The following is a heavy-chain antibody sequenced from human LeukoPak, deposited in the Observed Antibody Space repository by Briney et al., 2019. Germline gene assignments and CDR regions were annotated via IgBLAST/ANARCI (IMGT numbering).Heavy chain of an antibody. CDR3: ARGSHYYYDSSGYQYPSDY. CDR1: GFTFSSYS. V-gene: IGHV3-21*01. CDR2: ISIGSSYI. Sequence: PGGSLTLSCAASGFTFSSYSMNWVRQAPGKGLEWVSFISIGSSYIYYADSVKGRFTISRDNAKTSMYLQMNSLRAEDTAVYYCARGSHYYYDSSGYQYPSDYWGQGTLVTVSS. J-gene: IGHJ4*02. D-gene: IGHD3-22*01.